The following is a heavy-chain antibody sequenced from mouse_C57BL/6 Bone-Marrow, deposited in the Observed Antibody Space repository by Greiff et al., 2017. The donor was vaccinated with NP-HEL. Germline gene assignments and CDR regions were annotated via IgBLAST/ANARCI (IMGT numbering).Heavy chain of an antibody. Sequence: EVKLVESGGGLVKPGGSLKLSCAASGFTFSDYGMHWVRQAPEKGLEWVAYISSGSSTIYYADTVKGRFTISRDNAKNTLFLQMTSLRSEDTAMYYCARGGTTVVAPYYFDYWGQGTTLTVSS. CDR2: ISSGSSTI. D-gene: IGHD1-1*01. J-gene: IGHJ2*01. V-gene: IGHV5-17*01. CDR1: GFTFSDYG. CDR3: ARGGTTVVAPYYFDY.